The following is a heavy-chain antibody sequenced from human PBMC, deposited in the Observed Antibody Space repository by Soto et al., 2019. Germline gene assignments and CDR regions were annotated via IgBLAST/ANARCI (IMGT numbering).Heavy chain of an antibody. J-gene: IGHJ4*02. CDR1: GGSINTHY. CDR3: ARANWFFDY. V-gene: IGHV4-59*11. D-gene: IGHD7-27*01. Sequence: LCGGSINTHYWSWIRQPPGQGLEWIGYIYYSGSTNYNPSLQSRVTMSVDTSKNQFSLKLSSLTAADTAIYYCARANWFFDYWGQGTLVTVSS. CDR2: IYYSGST.